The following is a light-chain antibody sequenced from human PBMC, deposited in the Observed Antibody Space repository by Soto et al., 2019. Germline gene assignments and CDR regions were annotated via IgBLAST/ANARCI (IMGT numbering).Light chain of an antibody. CDR3: SSYTSSSTPYV. CDR2: EVS. CDR1: SSYVGGYNY. Sequence: QSALTQPASVSGSPGQSITISCTGTSSYVGGYNYVSWYQQHPGKAPKLLIYEVSNRPSGVSNRFSGSKSGNTASLTISGLQAEDEADYYCSSYTSSSTPYVFGTGTKLTVL. J-gene: IGLJ1*01. V-gene: IGLV2-14*01.